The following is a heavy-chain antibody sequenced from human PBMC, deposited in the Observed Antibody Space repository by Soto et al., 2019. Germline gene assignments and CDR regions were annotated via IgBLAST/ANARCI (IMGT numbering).Heavy chain of an antibody. CDR1: GYSFTSYW. Sequence: GESLKISCKASGYSFTSYWIGWVRQTPGKGLEWMGIIXXDXXXXXXXXXXXXXVTISADRSTNTAFLHLRSLEASDTATYFCARQGFSKHYFYAADVWGQGTTVTVSS. CDR3: ARQGFSKHYFYAADV. D-gene: IGHD6-13*01. V-gene: IGHV5-51*01. J-gene: IGHJ6*02. CDR2: IXXDXXXX.